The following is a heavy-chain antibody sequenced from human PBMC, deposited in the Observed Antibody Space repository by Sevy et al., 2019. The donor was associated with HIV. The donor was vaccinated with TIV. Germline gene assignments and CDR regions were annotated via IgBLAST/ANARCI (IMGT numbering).Heavy chain of an antibody. CDR2: ISYDGSNK. V-gene: IGHV3-30*18. D-gene: IGHD4-17*01. CDR1: GFTFSSYG. Sequence: GGSLRLSCAASGFTFSSYGMHWVRQAPGKGLEWVAVISYDGSNKYYADSVKGRFTISRDNSKNTLYLPMNSLRAEDTAVYYCAKDTSDYGDYGGTYYSGMDVWGQGTTVTVSS. CDR3: AKDTSDYGDYGGTYYSGMDV. J-gene: IGHJ6*02.